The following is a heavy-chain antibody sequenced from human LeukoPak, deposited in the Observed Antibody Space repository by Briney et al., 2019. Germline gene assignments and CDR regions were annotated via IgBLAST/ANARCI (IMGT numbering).Heavy chain of an antibody. D-gene: IGHD4-23*01. CDR3: ARVCNGGKDRYNWCDP. V-gene: IGHV4-59*01. CDR1: GGSISSYY. CDR2: IYYSERT. Sequence: SETLSLTCTVSGGSISSYYWSWIRQPPGKVLEWIGYIYYSERTNYNPAHKSRVNISVDTSKNQFSLKLSSVTAADTAVYYCARVCNGGKDRYNWCDPWGQGTLVTVSS. J-gene: IGHJ5*02.